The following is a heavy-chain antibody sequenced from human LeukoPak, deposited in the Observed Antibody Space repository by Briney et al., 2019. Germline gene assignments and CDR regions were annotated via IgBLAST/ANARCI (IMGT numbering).Heavy chain of an antibody. Sequence: GASVKVSCKASGGTFSSYAISWVRQAPGQGLEWMGRIIPIFGTANYAQKFQGRVTITTDESTSTAYMELSSLRSEDTAVYYCARDWGLAYDFWSGYYKGNWFDPWGQGTLVTVSS. J-gene: IGHJ5*02. V-gene: IGHV1-69*05. CDR3: ARDWGLAYDFWSGYYKGNWFDP. CDR1: GGTFSSYA. CDR2: IIPIFGTA. D-gene: IGHD3-3*01.